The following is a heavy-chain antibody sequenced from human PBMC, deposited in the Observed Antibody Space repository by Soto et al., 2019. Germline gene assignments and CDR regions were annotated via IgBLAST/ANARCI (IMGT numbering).Heavy chain of an antibody. CDR2: IYYSGST. Sequence: QLQLQESGPGLVKPSETLSLTCTVSGGSISSSSYYWGWIRQPPGKGLEWIGSIYYSGSTYYNPSLKSRVTISVDTSKNQFSLKLSSVTAADTAVYYCARQLGLAGTKWFDPWGQGTLVTVSS. V-gene: IGHV4-39*01. CDR1: GGSISSSSYY. D-gene: IGHD6-19*01. J-gene: IGHJ5*02. CDR3: ARQLGLAGTKWFDP.